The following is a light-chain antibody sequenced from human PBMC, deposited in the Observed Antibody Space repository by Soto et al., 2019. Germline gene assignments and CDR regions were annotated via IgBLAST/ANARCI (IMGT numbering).Light chain of an antibody. J-gene: IGKJ1*01. CDR1: QSLGTN. CDR3: QQYEDWPPT. CDR2: GAS. V-gene: IGKV3-15*01. Sequence: EEVMTQSAATLSVSPGEGATLSCRARQSLGTNIAWYQQKPGQAPRLLIYGASTRAPGLPARFSGSGSGTDFTLTISSLQSADCGLYYCQQYEDWPPTFGQGTRVEIK.